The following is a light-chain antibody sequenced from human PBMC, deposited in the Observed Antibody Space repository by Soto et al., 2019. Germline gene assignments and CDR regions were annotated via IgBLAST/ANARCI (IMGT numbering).Light chain of an antibody. CDR1: SSDVGGYNY. V-gene: IGLV2-8*01. CDR2: DVS. Sequence: QSALTQPPSASGSPGQSVTISCTGTSSDVGGYNYVSWYQQHPGKAPKLMIYDVSKRPSGVPDRFSGSKSGNTASLTISGLQAEDEADYYCCSYAGSDVFGTGTKVTVL. J-gene: IGLJ1*01. CDR3: CSYAGSDV.